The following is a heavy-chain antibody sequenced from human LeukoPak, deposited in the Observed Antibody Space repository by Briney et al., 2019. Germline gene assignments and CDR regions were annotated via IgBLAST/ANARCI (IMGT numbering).Heavy chain of an antibody. Sequence: ASAKVSCKASGYTFTGYKMYWVRQAPGEGVEWMGWINPNSGGTNSPQKFQGRVTTSRDTPITTAYMEVSSLRPDDTPVYSCARGLSSLRERIFIDPWGQGTLLTASP. CDR1: GYTFTGYK. CDR3: ARGLSSLRERIFIDP. D-gene: IGHD3-16*02. J-gene: IGHJ5*02. V-gene: IGHV1-2*02. CDR2: INPNSGGT.